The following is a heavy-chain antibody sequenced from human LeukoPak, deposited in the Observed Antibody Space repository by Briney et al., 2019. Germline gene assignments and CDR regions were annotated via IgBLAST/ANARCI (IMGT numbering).Heavy chain of an antibody. Sequence: GGSLRLSCAASGFTFSSYGMHWVRQAPGKGLEGVAFIPYDGSDKYYADSVKGRFTISRDNSKNTLYLQMNSLRAEDTTVYYCAKDRDYGSGSCYYYYYYMDVWGKGTTVTISS. J-gene: IGHJ6*03. CDR2: IPYDGSDK. V-gene: IGHV3-30*02. D-gene: IGHD3-10*01. CDR3: AKDRDYGSGSCYYYYYYMDV. CDR1: GFTFSSYG.